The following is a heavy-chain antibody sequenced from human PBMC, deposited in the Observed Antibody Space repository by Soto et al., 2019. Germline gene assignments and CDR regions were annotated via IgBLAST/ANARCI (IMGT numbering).Heavy chain of an antibody. D-gene: IGHD3-10*01. CDR3: ARDLGYYGSGSYYNGAFDY. Sequence: EVQLVESGGGLVQPGGSLRLSCAASGFTFSSYWMSWVRQAPGKGLEWVANIKQDGSEKYYVDSVKGRFTISRDNAKNSLYLQMNSLRAEDTAVYYCARDLGYYGSGSYYNGAFDYWGQGTLVTVSS. V-gene: IGHV3-7*01. J-gene: IGHJ4*02. CDR1: GFTFSSYW. CDR2: IKQDGSEK.